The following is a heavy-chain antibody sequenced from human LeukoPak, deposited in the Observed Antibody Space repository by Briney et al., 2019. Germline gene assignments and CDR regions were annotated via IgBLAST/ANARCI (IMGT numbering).Heavy chain of an antibody. CDR2: TYYRSKWFN. CDR1: GDSVSSYSDV. D-gene: IGHD5-24*01. V-gene: IGHV6-1*01. CDR3: ARERSLYGYNLFDY. J-gene: IGHJ4*02. Sequence: SQTLSLTCVISGDSVSSYSDVWSWIRQSPSRGLEWLGRTYYRSKWFNDYALTVKSRMTINPDTSKNHISLQLNSVTPEDTAVYFCARERSLYGYNLFDYWGQGTLVTVSS.